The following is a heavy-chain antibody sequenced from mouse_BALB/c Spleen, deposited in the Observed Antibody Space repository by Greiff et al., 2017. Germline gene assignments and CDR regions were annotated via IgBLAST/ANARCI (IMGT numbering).Heavy chain of an antibody. Sequence: EVKVVESGGGLVKPGGSLKLSCAASGFTFSSYAMSWVRQTPEKRLEWVATISSGGSYTYYPDSVKGRFTISRDNAKNTLYLQMSSLRSEDTAMYYCAEQGYFDYWGQGTTLTVSS. CDR3: AEQGYFDY. J-gene: IGHJ2*01. CDR1: GFTFSSYA. CDR2: ISSGGSYT. V-gene: IGHV5-9-3*01.